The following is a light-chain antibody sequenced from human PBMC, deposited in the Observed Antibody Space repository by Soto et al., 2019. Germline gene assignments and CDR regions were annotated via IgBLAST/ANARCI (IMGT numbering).Light chain of an antibody. Sequence: EVVLTQSPGTLSLSPGERATLSCRASQSVRSSYVAWYQQKPGQAPRLLIYGASSRATGIPDRFSGSGSGTDLTLTISRLEPEDFAVYYCQQYGSSTFTFGPGTTVDIK. CDR3: QQYGSSTFT. CDR1: QSVRSSY. CDR2: GAS. J-gene: IGKJ3*01. V-gene: IGKV3-20*01.